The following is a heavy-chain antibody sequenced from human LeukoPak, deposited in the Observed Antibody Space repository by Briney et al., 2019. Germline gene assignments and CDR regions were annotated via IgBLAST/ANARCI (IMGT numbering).Heavy chain of an antibody. Sequence: SGTLSLTCAVSGGSISSSNWWSWVRQPPGKGLEWIGEIYHSGRTNYTPSLKSRVTISIDTSKKQFSLKLSSVTAADTAVFYCARHVSGYYDAFDIWDQGAMVTVSS. J-gene: IGHJ3*02. V-gene: IGHV4-4*02. CDR3: ARHVSGYYDAFDI. D-gene: IGHD3-9*01. CDR2: IYHSGRT. CDR1: GGSISSSNW.